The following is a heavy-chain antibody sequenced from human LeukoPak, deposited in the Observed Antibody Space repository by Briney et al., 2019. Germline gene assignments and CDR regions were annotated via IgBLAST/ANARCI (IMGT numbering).Heavy chain of an antibody. J-gene: IGHJ5*02. CDR1: GGTFSSYA. Sequence: ASVKVSCKASGGTFSSYAISWVRQAPGQGLEWMGGIIPIFGTANYAQKFQGGVTITADESTSTAYMELSSLRSEDTPVYYCARESVVVVAATTYNWFDPWGQGTLVTVSS. CDR2: IIPIFGTA. CDR3: ARESVVVVAATTYNWFDP. V-gene: IGHV1-69*13. D-gene: IGHD2-15*01.